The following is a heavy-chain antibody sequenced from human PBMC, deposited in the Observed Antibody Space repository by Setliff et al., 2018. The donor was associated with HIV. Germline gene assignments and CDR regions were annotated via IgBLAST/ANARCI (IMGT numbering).Heavy chain of an antibody. V-gene: IGHV3-48*01. CDR1: EFTFSDCS. Sequence: QPGGSLRLSCAASEFTFSDCSMNWVRQAPGKGLEWVSYISSSSSTIYYADSVKGRFTISRDNAKNSLYLQMNSLRAEDTAVYYCARSRAAGFDYWGQGTLVTVSS. D-gene: IGHD6-13*01. CDR3: ARSRAAGFDY. J-gene: IGHJ4*02. CDR2: ISSSSSTI.